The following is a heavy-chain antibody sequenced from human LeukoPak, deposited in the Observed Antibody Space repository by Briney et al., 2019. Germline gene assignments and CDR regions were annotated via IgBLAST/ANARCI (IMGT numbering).Heavy chain of an antibody. CDR2: ISGSGGST. CDR3: AKGAFYDSSGYLTNWFDP. J-gene: IGHJ5*02. V-gene: IGHV3-23*01. Sequence: GGSLRLSCAASGFTFSSYAMSWVRQAPGKGLEWVSAISGSGGSTYYADSVKGRLTISRDNSKNTLYLQMNSLRAEDTAVYYCAKGAFYDSSGYLTNWFDPWGQGTLVTVSS. CDR1: GFTFSSYA. D-gene: IGHD3-22*01.